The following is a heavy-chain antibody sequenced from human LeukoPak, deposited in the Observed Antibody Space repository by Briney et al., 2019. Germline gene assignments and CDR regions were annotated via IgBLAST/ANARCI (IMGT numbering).Heavy chain of an antibody. CDR1: GYTFTSYD. CDR3: ARGVGSMIVVVYNDFDY. V-gene: IGHV1-8*01. Sequence: GASVKVSCKASGYTFTSYDINWVRQATGQGLEWMGWMNPNSGNTSYAQKFQGRVTMTRDTSISTAYMELSSLRSEDTAVYYCARGVGSMIVVVYNDFDYWGQGTLVTVSS. D-gene: IGHD3-22*01. J-gene: IGHJ4*02. CDR2: MNPNSGNT.